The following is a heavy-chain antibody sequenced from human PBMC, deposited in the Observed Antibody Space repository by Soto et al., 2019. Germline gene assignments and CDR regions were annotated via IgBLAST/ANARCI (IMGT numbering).Heavy chain of an antibody. CDR2: RDHSGST. V-gene: IGHV4-4*02. Sequence: QVELQESGPGLVKPSGTLSLTCAGSGGSISSSNWWSWVRQPPGQGLEWFGERDHSGSTNYNPSLKSRVTISVDRSKIQLYLKLSSVTAADTAVYYFAREHLDYYDSCGYYYFDYWGQGPLVAACS. J-gene: IGHJ4*02. D-gene: IGHD3-22*01. CDR3: AREHLDYYDSCGYYYFDY. CDR1: GGSISSSNW.